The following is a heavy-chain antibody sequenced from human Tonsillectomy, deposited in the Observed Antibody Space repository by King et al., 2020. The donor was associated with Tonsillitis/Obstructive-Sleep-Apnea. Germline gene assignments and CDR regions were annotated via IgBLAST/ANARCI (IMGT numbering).Heavy chain of an antibody. D-gene: IGHD4-17*01. Sequence: EVQLVESGGGLVKPGGSLRLSCAASGFTFSNAWISWVRQAPGKGLEWVGRIKSKTDGGTTDYAATVKGRFTISRDDSKNTLYVQMNSLKTEDTAVYYCTTTVTTPRYMDVWGKGTTVTVSS. CDR1: GFTFSNAW. CDR2: IKSKTDGGTT. V-gene: IGHV3-15*01. CDR3: TTTVTTPRYMDV. J-gene: IGHJ6*03.